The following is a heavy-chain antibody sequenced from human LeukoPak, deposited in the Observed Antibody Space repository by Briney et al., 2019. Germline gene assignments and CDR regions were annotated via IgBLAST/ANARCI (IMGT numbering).Heavy chain of an antibody. CDR1: GGSISNYY. Sequence: SETLSLTCTVSGGSISNYYWSWIRQPPGKGLDWIGYIYYSGSTNYNPSLKSRVTISVDASKNQFSLNLTSVTAADTAVYYCARERRPSANSYGYSYYFDYWGQGTLVTVSS. V-gene: IGHV4-59*01. CDR2: IYYSGST. D-gene: IGHD5-18*01. CDR3: ARERRPSANSYGYSYYFDY. J-gene: IGHJ4*02.